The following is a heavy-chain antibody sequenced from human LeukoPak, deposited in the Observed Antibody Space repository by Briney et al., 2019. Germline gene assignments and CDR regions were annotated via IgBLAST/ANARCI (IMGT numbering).Heavy chain of an antibody. V-gene: IGHV5-51*01. Sequence: GEPLKISCKGSGYRFPSYWIAWVRQMPGKGLEWMGIIYPGDSDTRYSPSFQGQVTISADKSNNTAYLQWGSLKASDTAVYYCARREGYCSSTSCYSAGSAFDIWGQGTMVTVSS. D-gene: IGHD2-2*01. J-gene: IGHJ3*02. CDR2: IYPGDSDT. CDR1: GYRFPSYW. CDR3: ARREGYCSSTSCYSAGSAFDI.